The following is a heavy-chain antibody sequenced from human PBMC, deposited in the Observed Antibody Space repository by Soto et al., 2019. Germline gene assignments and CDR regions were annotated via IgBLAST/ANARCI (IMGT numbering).Heavy chain of an antibody. Sequence: ASAKVSCKASGYTFTSYAMHWVRQAPGQRLEWMGRINASHGNAKYAQKFQGRVTITTDKSTSTAYMELSSLRSEDTAVYYCARDQRASYDFWSGPNGNWFDPWGQGTLVNVSS. J-gene: IGHJ5*02. V-gene: IGHV1-3*01. CDR2: INASHGNA. CDR3: ARDQRASYDFWSGPNGNWFDP. CDR1: GYTFTSYA. D-gene: IGHD3-3*01.